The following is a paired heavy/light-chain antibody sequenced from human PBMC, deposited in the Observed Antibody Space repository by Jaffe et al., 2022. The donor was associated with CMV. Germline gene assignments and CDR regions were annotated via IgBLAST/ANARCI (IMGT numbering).Light chain of an antibody. CDR1: QDIKIY. CDR3: QQYHGYPYT. J-gene: IGKJ2*01. CDR2: AAS. Sequence: DIQMTQSPSSLSASVGDRVTITCRASQDIKIYLAWFQQKPGKAPKSLIYAASVLQNGVPSKFSGSGSGTDFTLTISSLQPEDFATYYCQQYHGYPYTFGQGTNLEIK. V-gene: IGKV1-16*02.
Heavy chain of an antibody. J-gene: IGHJ5*02. CDR1: GFSFSTSW. CDR3: ARHHDA. CDR2: IFPGDSDT. Sequence: EVQLVQSGAEVKKSGESLKISCKGSGFSFSTSWIAWVRQMPGKGLEWMGIIFPGDSDTRYSPSFQGQVTISADKSISTAYLQWSSLRASDTAMYYCARHHDAWGQGTLVTVSA. V-gene: IGHV5-51*01.